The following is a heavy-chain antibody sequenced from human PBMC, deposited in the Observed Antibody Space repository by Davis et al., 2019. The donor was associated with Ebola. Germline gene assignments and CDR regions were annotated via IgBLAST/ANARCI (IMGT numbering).Heavy chain of an antibody. CDR3: AKGTVGASTGYYFDS. D-gene: IGHD1-26*01. CDR2: IRYDGSNK. J-gene: IGHJ4*02. Sequence: GGSLRLSCVASGLTFTDSAIHWVRQAPGKGLEWVAFIRYDGSNKYYADSVKGRFTISRDNSKNSLYVQMNSLRLEDTAFYYCAKGTVGASTGYYFDSWGQGTLVTVSS. V-gene: IGHV3-30*02. CDR1: GLTFTDSA.